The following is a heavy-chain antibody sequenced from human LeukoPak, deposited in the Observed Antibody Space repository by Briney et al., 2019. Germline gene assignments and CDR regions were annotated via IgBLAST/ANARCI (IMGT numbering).Heavy chain of an antibody. Sequence: PSQTLSLTCTVSGGSISSGGYYWSWIRQHPGKGLEWIGYIYYSGSTYYNPSLKSRVTISVDTSRNQFSLKLSSVTAADTAVYYCARGAGIWDWFDPWGQGTLVTVSS. CDR3: ARGAGIWDWFDP. J-gene: IGHJ5*02. D-gene: IGHD6-13*01. CDR2: IYYSGST. CDR1: GGSISSGGYY. V-gene: IGHV4-31*03.